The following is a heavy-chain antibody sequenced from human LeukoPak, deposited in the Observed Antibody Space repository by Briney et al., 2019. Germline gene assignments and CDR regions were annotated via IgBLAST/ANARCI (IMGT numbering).Heavy chain of an antibody. CDR3: ARDFDQGSYYFDY. V-gene: IGHV3-9*01. Sequence: PGGSLRLSCAASGFTFDDYAMHWVRQAPGKGLEWVSGISWNSGSMDYADSVKGRFTISRDNAKNSLYLQMNSLRAEDTAVYYCARDFDQGSYYFDYWGQGTLVTVSS. J-gene: IGHJ4*02. CDR1: GFTFDDYA. D-gene: IGHD3-9*01. CDR2: ISWNSGSM.